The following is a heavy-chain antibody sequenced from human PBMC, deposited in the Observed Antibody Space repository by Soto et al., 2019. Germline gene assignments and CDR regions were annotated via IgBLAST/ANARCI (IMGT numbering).Heavy chain of an antibody. Sequence: GGSLRLSCSASGFTVSTYTMGWVRLAPGKGLEWVSTIFSGGVGTQYADSVTDRFSISRDDSRNRVYLQMNSLGVDDTAVYFCARDRQPDRIWTFDYWGRGTLVLGSS. V-gene: IGHV3-23*01. CDR1: GFTVSTYT. CDR3: ARDRQPDRIWTFDY. J-gene: IGHJ4*02. CDR2: IFSGGVGT. D-gene: IGHD1-1*01.